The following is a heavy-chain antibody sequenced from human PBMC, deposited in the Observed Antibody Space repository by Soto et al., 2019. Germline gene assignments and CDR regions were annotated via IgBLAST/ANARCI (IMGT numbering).Heavy chain of an antibody. J-gene: IGHJ6*02. CDR2: INAGNGNT. Sequence: QVQLVQSGAEEKKPGASVKVSCKASGYTFTSYAMHWVRQAPGQRLEWMGWINAGNGNTKYSQKFQGRVTMTRDTTASTDHRGLSSLRSEDTAVYYCAGSWSGTVYYYCGMDVWGQGTTVTVSS. CDR3: AGSWSGTVYYYCGMDV. V-gene: IGHV1-3*05. D-gene: IGHD2-8*02. CDR1: GYTFTSYA.